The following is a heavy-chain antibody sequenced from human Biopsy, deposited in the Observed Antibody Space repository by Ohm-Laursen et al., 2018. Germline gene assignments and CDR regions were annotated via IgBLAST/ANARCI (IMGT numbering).Heavy chain of an antibody. J-gene: IGHJ4*02. V-gene: IGHV1-24*01. CDR2: FAPENGKT. D-gene: IGHD1-1*01. CDR3: AADINVWNVNY. CDR1: GYTLTELS. Sequence: KVSCKVSGYTLTELSMHWVRQAPGKGLEWMGGFAPENGKTVYAQNFQARVSMTEDTSTDTAYMELRSLRSEDTAVYYCAADINVWNVNYWGQGTQVTVSS.